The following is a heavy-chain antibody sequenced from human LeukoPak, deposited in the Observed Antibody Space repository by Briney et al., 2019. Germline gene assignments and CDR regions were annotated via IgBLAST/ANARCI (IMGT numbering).Heavy chain of an antibody. Sequence: PSETLSLTCTVSGGSISSSSYYWGWIRQPPGKGREWIGSIYYSGSTYYNPSLKSRVTISVDTSKNQFSRKLSSVTAADTAVYYCARQTDYYDSSGYYIDAFDIWGQGTMVTVSS. CDR2: IYYSGST. CDR1: GGSISSSSYY. CDR3: ARQTDYYDSSGYYIDAFDI. D-gene: IGHD3-22*01. V-gene: IGHV4-39*01. J-gene: IGHJ3*02.